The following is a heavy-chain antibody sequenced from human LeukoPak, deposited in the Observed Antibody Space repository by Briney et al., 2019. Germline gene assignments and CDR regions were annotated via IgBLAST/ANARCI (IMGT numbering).Heavy chain of an antibody. D-gene: IGHD2-2*01. CDR3: ASCSSTSCYFSNFDY. V-gene: IGHV3-21*01. CDR2: ISSSSSYI. CDR1: GFTFSSYW. J-gene: IGHJ4*02. Sequence: GGSLRLSCAASGFTFSSYWMSWVRQAPGKGLEWVSSISSSSSYIYYADSVKGRFTISRDNAKNSLYLQMNSLRAEDTAVYYCASCSSTSCYFSNFDYWGQGTLATVSS.